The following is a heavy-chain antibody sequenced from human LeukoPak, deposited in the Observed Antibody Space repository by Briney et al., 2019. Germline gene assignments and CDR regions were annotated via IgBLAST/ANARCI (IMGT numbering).Heavy chain of an antibody. CDR1: GFTFSSYS. Sequence: GGSLRLSCAASGFTFSSYSMNWVRQAPGKGPEWVSSISSSSSYIYYADSVKGRFTISRDNAKNSLYLQMNSLRAEDTAVYYCARDQKYATAIDYWGQGTLVTVS. CDR2: ISSSSSYI. J-gene: IGHJ4*02. V-gene: IGHV3-21*01. CDR3: ARDQKYATAIDY.